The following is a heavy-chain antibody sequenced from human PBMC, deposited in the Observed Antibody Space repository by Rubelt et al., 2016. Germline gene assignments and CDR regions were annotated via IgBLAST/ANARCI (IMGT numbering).Heavy chain of an antibody. CDR2: ISAYNGNT. CDR1: GYTFTSYG. D-gene: IGHD6-13*01. V-gene: IGHV1-18*01. Sequence: QVQLVQSGAEVKKPGASVKVSCKASGYTFTSYGISWVRQAPGQGLEWMGWISAYNGNTNYAQKLQVRVTSTPATSTSTADMELRSLRSDDTAGYYCARVISGVEYSSSWHFDYWGQGTLVTVSS. J-gene: IGHJ4*02. CDR3: ARVISGVEYSSSWHFDY.